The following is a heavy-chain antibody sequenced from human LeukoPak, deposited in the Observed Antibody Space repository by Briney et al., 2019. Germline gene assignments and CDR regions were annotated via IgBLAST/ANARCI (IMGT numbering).Heavy chain of an antibody. CDR3: ARAITIFDYYYMDV. J-gene: IGHJ6*03. V-gene: IGHV1-8*01. CDR1: GDTFTTYD. D-gene: IGHD3-3*01. Sequence: ASVKVSCNISGDTFTTYDINWVRQATGQGLEWMGWMNPKSGNTVYAQKFQGRLTLTRDIFISTAYMELSSLRSEDTAVYFCARAITIFDYYYMDVWGKGTTVTVSS. CDR2: MNPKSGNT.